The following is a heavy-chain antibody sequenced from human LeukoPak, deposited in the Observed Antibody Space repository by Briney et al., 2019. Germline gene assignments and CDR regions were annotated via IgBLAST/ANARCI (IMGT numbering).Heavy chain of an antibody. CDR1: GGTFSIYA. CDR2: IIPIFGTA. Sequence: SVKVSCKASGGTFSIYAIRWVRQAPGQGLEWMGGIIPIFGTANYAQKFQGRVTITADESTSTAYMELSSLRSEDTAVYYCARGPYSSSQFDPWGQGTLVTVSS. D-gene: IGHD6-13*01. V-gene: IGHV1-69*01. CDR3: ARGPYSSSQFDP. J-gene: IGHJ5*01.